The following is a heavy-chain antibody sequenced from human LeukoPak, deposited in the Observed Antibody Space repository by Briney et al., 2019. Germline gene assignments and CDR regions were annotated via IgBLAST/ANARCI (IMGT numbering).Heavy chain of an antibody. Sequence: ASVKVSCKASGYTFTSYYMHWVRQAPGQGLEWMGIINPSGGSTSYAQKFQGRVTMTRDTSTSTAYMELRSLRSDDTAVYYCARDYDILTATHIHRWNYYYGMDVWGQGTTVTVSS. J-gene: IGHJ6*02. CDR3: ARDYDILTATHIHRWNYYYGMDV. D-gene: IGHD3-9*01. V-gene: IGHV1-46*01. CDR2: INPSGGST. CDR1: GYTFTSYY.